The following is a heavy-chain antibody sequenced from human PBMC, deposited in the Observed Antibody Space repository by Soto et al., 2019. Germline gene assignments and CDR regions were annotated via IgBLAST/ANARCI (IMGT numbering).Heavy chain of an antibody. Sequence: QVQLQESGPGLVKPSETLSLTCTVSGGSISSYYWSWIRQPPGKGLEWIGYIYYSGSTNYNPSLKSRLTISVDTSKEQFSLKLSSVTAADTAVYYCAREGLTGTIGLYYYYAMDVWGQGTTVTVSS. CDR1: GGSISSYY. J-gene: IGHJ6*02. CDR3: AREGLTGTIGLYYYYAMDV. CDR2: IYYSGST. D-gene: IGHD1-7*01. V-gene: IGHV4-59*01.